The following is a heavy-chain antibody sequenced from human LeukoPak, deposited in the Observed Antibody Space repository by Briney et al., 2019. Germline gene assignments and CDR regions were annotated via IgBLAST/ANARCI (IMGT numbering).Heavy chain of an antibody. Sequence: GESLKISCKASGYSFTTYWIGWVRQMPGKGLEWMGIIYPGDSDTTYSPSFQGQVTISADKSISTAYLQWSSLKASDTAMYYCARPPYYYDSSGYDAFDIWGQGTMVTVSS. D-gene: IGHD3-22*01. CDR1: GYSFTTYW. V-gene: IGHV5-51*01. J-gene: IGHJ3*02. CDR2: IYPGDSDT. CDR3: ARPPYYYDSSGYDAFDI.